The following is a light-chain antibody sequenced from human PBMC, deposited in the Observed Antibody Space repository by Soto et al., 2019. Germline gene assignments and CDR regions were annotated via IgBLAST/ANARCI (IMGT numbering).Light chain of an antibody. CDR2: DVT. V-gene: IGLV2-11*01. Sequence: QSALTQPRSLSRSPGQSVTISCTGTSSDVGGYNYVSWYQQHPGKAPKFMIYDVTKRPSGVPDRFSGSKSGNTASLTISGLQAEDEADYYFCSYAGSYSHVVFGGGTK. CDR3: CSYAGSYSHVV. CDR1: SSDVGGYNY. J-gene: IGLJ2*01.